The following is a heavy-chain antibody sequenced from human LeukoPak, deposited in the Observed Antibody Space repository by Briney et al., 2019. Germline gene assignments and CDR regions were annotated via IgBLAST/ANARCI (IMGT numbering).Heavy chain of an antibody. V-gene: IGHV3-73*01. CDR1: GFTFSGSA. CDR2: VRSKANSYAT. J-gene: IGHJ4*02. CDR3: TSTPDNYGDYRPLVY. D-gene: IGHD4-17*01. Sequence: GGSLRLSCAASGFTFSGSAMHWVRQASGKGLEWVGRVRSKANSYATAYAASVKGRFTISRDDSKNTAYLQMNSLKSEDTAVYYCTSTPDNYGDYRPLVYWDQGTLVTVSS.